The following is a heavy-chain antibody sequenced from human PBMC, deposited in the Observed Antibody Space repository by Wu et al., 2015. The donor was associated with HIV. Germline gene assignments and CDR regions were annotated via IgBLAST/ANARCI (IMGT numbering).Heavy chain of an antibody. D-gene: IGHD3-10*02. V-gene: IGHV1-2*02. Sequence: QVQLVQSGAEVKKPGASVKVSCKASGYTFTDYYIHWVRQAPGQGLEWMGWINSNSGGTNYAQKFQGRVTMTRDTSISTAYMELSRLRSDETAVYYCARGAAVSYIRGGTRYFQHWGQGTLVTVSS. CDR3: ARGAAVSYIRGGTRYFQH. CDR1: GYTFTDYY. CDR2: INSNSGGT. J-gene: IGHJ1*01.